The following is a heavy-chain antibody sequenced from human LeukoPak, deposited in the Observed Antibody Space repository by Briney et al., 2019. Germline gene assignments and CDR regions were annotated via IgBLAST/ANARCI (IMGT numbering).Heavy chain of an antibody. V-gene: IGHV3-23*01. D-gene: IGHD5-24*01. Sequence: GGSLRLSCAASGFTFSSFAMTWVRQAPGKGLEWVSSITGTHYTTYNTDSVKGRFAISRDNSKNTLYLQMNSLRAEDTAVYYCASADGYHLFDYWGQGTLVTVSS. J-gene: IGHJ4*02. CDR3: ASADGYHLFDY. CDR2: ITGTHYTT. CDR1: GFTFSSFA.